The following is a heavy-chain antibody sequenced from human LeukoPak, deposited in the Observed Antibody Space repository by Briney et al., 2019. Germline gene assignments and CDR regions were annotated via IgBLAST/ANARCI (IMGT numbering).Heavy chain of an antibody. Sequence: SETLSLTCAVSGVSVSSGHWWSWVRQPPGKGLEWIGEIYHSGSTNYNASLKSRVTISVDTSKNQFSLKVNSVTVADTAVYYCVTSIDLAGWGGFDVWGQGRMVTVSS. CDR1: GVSVSSGHW. V-gene: IGHV4-4*02. J-gene: IGHJ3*01. D-gene: IGHD1-26*01. CDR3: VTSIDLAGWGGFDV. CDR2: IYHSGST.